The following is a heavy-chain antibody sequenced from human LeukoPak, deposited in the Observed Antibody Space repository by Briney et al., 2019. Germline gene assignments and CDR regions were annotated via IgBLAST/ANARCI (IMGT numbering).Heavy chain of an antibody. D-gene: IGHD5-12*01. J-gene: IGHJ3*02. CDR3: AWLPGSAFDI. Sequence: SGGSLRLSCAASGFTFSSYAMSWVRQAPGKGLEWVSAISGSGGSTYYADSVKGRFTISRDNAKNSLYLQMNSLRAEDTAVYYCAWLPGSAFDIWGQGTMVTVSS. CDR1: GFTFSSYA. CDR2: ISGSGGST. V-gene: IGHV3-23*01.